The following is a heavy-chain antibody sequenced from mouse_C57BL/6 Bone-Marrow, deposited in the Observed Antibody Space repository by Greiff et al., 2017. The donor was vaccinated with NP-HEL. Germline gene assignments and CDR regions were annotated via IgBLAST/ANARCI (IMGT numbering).Heavy chain of an antibody. CDR3: AKNTYDSSYYAMDY. CDR1: GFSLTSYG. Sequence: VKLMESGPGLVQPSQSLSITCTVSGFSLTSYGVHWVRQSPGKGLEWLGVIWRGGSTDYNAAFMSRLSIIKDNSKSQVFFKMNSLQADDTAIYYCAKNTYDSSYYAMDYWGQGTSVTVSS. D-gene: IGHD1-1*01. V-gene: IGHV2-5*01. CDR2: IWRGGST. J-gene: IGHJ4*01.